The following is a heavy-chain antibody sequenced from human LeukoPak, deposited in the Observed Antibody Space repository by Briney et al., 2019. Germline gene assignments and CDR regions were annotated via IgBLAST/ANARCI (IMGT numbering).Heavy chain of an antibody. CDR3: ARDDYGDYGPCSNYFDY. J-gene: IGHJ4*02. Sequence: GFLRLSCAASGFTFSSYGMHWVRQAPGKGLEWVAVIWYDGGNKYYADSVKGRFTISRDNSKNTLYLQMNSLSAEDTAAYYCARDDYGDYGPCSNYFDYWGQGTLVTVSS. CDR2: IWYDGGNK. CDR1: GFTFSSYG. D-gene: IGHD4-17*01. V-gene: IGHV3-33*01.